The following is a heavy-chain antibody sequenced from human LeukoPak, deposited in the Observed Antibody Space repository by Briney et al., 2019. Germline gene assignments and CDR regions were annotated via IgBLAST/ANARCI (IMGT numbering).Heavy chain of an antibody. D-gene: IGHD3-22*01. Sequence: VASVKVSCKASGGTFSSYAISWVRQAPGQGLEWMGRIIPILGIANYAQKFQGRVTITADKSTSTAYMELSSLRSEDTAVYYCARVVYDSSGYPPLNWFDPWGQGNLVTVSS. CDR1: GGTFSSYA. J-gene: IGHJ5*02. CDR3: ARVVYDSSGYPPLNWFDP. CDR2: IIPILGIA. V-gene: IGHV1-69*04.